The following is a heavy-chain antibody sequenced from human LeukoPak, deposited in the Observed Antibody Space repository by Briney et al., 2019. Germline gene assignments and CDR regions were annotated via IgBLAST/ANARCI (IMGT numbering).Heavy chain of an antibody. Sequence: PSETLSLTCAVYGGSFSGYYWSWIRQPPGKGLEWIGEINHSGSTNYNPSLKSRVTISVDTSKNQFSLKLSYVTAADTAMYYCARCPPKYSSGWYRRYFDYWGQGTLVTVSS. J-gene: IGHJ4*02. D-gene: IGHD6-19*01. V-gene: IGHV4-34*01. CDR1: GGSFSGYY. CDR3: ARCPPKYSSGWYRRYFDY. CDR2: INHSGST.